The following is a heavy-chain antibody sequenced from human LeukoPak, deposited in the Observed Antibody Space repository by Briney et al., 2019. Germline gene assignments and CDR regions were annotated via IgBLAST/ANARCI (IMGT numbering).Heavy chain of an antibody. Sequence: GSLRLSCAASGFTFSNAWMSWVRQAPGKGLEWVGRIKSKTDGGTTDYAAPVKGRFTISRDDSKNTLYLQMNSLKTEDTAVYYCTTAYSSGWYYYYYYGMDVWGRGTTVTVSS. CDR2: IKSKTDGGTT. J-gene: IGHJ6*02. CDR1: GFTFSNAW. V-gene: IGHV3-15*01. D-gene: IGHD6-19*01. CDR3: TTAYSSGWYYYYYYGMDV.